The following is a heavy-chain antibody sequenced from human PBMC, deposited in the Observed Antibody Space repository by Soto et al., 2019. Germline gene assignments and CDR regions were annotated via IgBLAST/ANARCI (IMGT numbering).Heavy chain of an antibody. CDR2: IYYSGST. Sequence: QVQLQESGPGLVKPSQTLSLTCTVSGGSITSGDYYWSCIRQPPGKGLEWIGYIYYSGSTDYNPSLKSRVTISVDTSKNQFSLKLSSVTAADTALYYCASVRLLGGFFGMDVWGQGTTVTVSS. CDR1: GGSITSGDYY. D-gene: IGHD3-3*01. CDR3: ASVRLLGGFFGMDV. V-gene: IGHV4-30-4*01. J-gene: IGHJ6*02.